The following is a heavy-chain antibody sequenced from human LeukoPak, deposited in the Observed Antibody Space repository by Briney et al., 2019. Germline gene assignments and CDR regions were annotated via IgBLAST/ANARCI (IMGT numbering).Heavy chain of an antibody. D-gene: IGHD6-19*01. CDR1: GFTFSDYW. J-gene: IGHJ4*02. CDR3: VRDIGWSTHDY. V-gene: IGHV3-7*01. CDR2: INPDGSQK. Sequence: GGSLRLSCEASGFTFSDYWMSWVRQAPGKGPEWVALINPDGSQKYYVDSVKGRLIISRDNAEKSLFLQMNSLRADDTAVYSCVRDIGWSTHDYWGQGTLVTVSS.